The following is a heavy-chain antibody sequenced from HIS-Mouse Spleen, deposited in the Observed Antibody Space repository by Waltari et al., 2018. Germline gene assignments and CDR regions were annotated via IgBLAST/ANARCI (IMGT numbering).Heavy chain of an antibody. J-gene: IGHJ5*02. CDR2: ISYDGSNK. V-gene: IGHV3-30*18. Sequence: VRQAPGKGLEWVAVISYDGSNKYYADSVKGRFTISRDNSNNTLYLQMNSLRAEDTAVYYCAKDTTYSSSWYIGYNWFDPWGQGTLVTVSS. CDR3: AKDTTYSSSWYIGYNWFDP. D-gene: IGHD6-13*01.